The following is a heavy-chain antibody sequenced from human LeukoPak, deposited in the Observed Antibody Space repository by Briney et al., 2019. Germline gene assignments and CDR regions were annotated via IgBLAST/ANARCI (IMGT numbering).Heavy chain of an antibody. V-gene: IGHV3-21*01. CDR2: ISSSSSYI. D-gene: IGHD3-22*01. Sequence: TGGSLRLSCAASGFTFSSYSMNWVRQAPGKGLEWVSSISSSSSYIYYADSVKGRFTISRDNAKNSLYLQMNSLRAEDTAVYYCARAVVITGDAFDIWGPGTMVTVSS. J-gene: IGHJ3*02. CDR3: ARAVVITGDAFDI. CDR1: GFTFSSYS.